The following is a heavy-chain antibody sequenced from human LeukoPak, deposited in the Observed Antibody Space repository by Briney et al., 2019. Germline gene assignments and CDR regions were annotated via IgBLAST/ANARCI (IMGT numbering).Heavy chain of an antibody. V-gene: IGHV3-21*01. D-gene: IGHD6-19*01. CDR2: ISSSSSYI. J-gene: IGHJ4*02. Sequence: GRSLRLSCAASGFTFSSYSMNWVRQAPGKGLEWVSSISSSSSYIYYADSMKGRFTISRDNAKNSLYLQMNSLRAEDTAVYYCARGQYSSGWYDFDYWGQGTLVTVSS. CDR3: ARGQYSSGWYDFDY. CDR1: GFTFSSYS.